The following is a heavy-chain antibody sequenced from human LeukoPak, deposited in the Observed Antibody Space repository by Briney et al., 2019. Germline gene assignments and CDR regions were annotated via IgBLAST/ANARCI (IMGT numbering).Heavy chain of an antibody. CDR3: ARTASGRPL. CDR1: GGSISSGGYY. V-gene: IGHV4-30-2*01. CDR2: IYHSGST. J-gene: IGHJ4*02. D-gene: IGHD2-21*02. Sequence: SETLSLTCTVSGGSISSGGYYWSWIRQPPGKGLEWIGYIYHSGSTYYNPSLKSRVTISVDTSKSQFSLKLSSVTAADTAVYYCARTASGRPLWGQGTLVTVSS.